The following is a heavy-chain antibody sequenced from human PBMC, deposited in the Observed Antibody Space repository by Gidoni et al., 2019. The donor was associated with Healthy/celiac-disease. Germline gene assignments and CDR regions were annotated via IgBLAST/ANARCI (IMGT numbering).Heavy chain of an antibody. CDR2: IRSKAISDAT. Sequence: EVQLVESGGGLVQPGGSLKLSCAASGFTFSGSAMHWVRQASGKGLEGVCLIRSKAISDATEYAASWKGRFTISRDDSKNTAYLQINSLKTEDTAVYYCTRHDWGTDAFDIWGQGTMVTVSS. CDR1: GFTFSGSA. V-gene: IGHV3-73*02. D-gene: IGHD3-16*01. CDR3: TRHDWGTDAFDI. J-gene: IGHJ3*02.